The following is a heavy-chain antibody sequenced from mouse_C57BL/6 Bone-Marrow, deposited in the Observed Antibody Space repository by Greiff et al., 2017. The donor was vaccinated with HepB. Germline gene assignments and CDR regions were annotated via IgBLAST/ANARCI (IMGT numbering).Heavy chain of an antibody. D-gene: IGHD1-1*01. J-gene: IGHJ3*01. CDR1: GYAFSSYW. Sequence: VQLQQSGAELVKPGASVKISCKASGYAFSSYWMNWVKQRPGKGLEWIGQIYPGDGDTNYNGKFKGKATLTADKSSSTAYMQLSSLTSEDSAVYFCARSHYYGSSYVGFAYWGQGTLVTVSA. CDR3: ARSHYYGSSYVGFAY. CDR2: IYPGDGDT. V-gene: IGHV1-80*01.